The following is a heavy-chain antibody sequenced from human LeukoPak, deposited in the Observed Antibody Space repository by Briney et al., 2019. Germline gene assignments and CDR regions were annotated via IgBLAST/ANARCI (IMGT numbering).Heavy chain of an antibody. J-gene: IGHJ4*02. CDR3: AREEDCSSTSCYSYFDY. CDR1: GFTFSSYS. V-gene: IGHV3-21*01. D-gene: IGHD2-2*01. Sequence: PGGSLRLSCAASGFTFSSYSMNWVRQAPGKGLEWVSSISSSSSYIYYADSVKGRFTISRDNAKNSLYLLMNSLRAEDTAVYYCAREEDCSSTSCYSYFDYWGQGTLVTVSS. CDR2: ISSSSSYI.